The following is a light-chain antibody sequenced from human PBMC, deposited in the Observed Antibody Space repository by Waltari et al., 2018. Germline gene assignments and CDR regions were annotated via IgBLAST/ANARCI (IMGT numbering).Light chain of an antibody. J-gene: IGLJ2*01. CDR1: SSDIGDFNY. CDR3: SSYTDTNTLHVV. CDR2: GVT. V-gene: IGLV2-14*03. Sequence: SALTQPASVSGSPGQSITISCTGTSSDIGDFNYISWYQQHPGEGPKLIIYGVTKGPSGVSNRFSGSKSGNTASLTISGLQADDEAEYFCSSYTDTNTLHVVFGGGTKLSVL.